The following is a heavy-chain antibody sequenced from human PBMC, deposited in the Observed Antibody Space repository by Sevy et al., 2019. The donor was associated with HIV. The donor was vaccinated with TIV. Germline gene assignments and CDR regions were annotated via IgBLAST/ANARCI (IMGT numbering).Heavy chain of an antibody. V-gene: IGHV1-18*01. Sequence: ASVKVSCKASGYTFTSYGISWVRQAPGQGLEWMGWISAYNGNTNYAQRLQGRVTMATDTSTSTAYMELRSLRSDDTAVYYCARVGGGSSPGYYYYYMDVWGKGTTVTVSS. D-gene: IGHD6-6*01. J-gene: IGHJ6*03. CDR2: ISAYNGNT. CDR3: ARVGGGSSPGYYYYYMDV. CDR1: GYTFTSYG.